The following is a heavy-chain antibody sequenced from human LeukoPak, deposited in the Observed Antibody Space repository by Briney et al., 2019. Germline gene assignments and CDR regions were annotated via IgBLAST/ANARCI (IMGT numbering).Heavy chain of an antibody. Sequence: SETLSLTCTVSGGSISSSSYYWGWIRQPPGKGLEWIGSIYYSGSTYYNPSLKSRVTISVDTSKNQFCLKLSSVAAADTAVYYCARDERGYCSSTSCYTGSSWGQGTLVTVSS. V-gene: IGHV4-39*07. D-gene: IGHD2-2*02. CDR1: GGSISSSSYY. J-gene: IGHJ5*02. CDR3: ARDERGYCSSTSCYTGSS. CDR2: IYYSGST.